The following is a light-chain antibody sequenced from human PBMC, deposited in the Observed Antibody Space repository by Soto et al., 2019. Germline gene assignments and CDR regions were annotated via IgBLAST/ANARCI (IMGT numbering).Light chain of an antibody. CDR3: QQYNKRPPT. V-gene: IGKV3-15*01. J-gene: IGKJ5*01. Sequence: EIVMTQAPATLPVSTGDRAILSCRASESLSTYLAWYQQKPGQALRLLIYGASTRATDIPARFSGRGSWTDFTLNISSLQYQEFAVYYCQQYNKRPPTFGQGKPLEIK. CDR2: GAS. CDR1: ESLSTY.